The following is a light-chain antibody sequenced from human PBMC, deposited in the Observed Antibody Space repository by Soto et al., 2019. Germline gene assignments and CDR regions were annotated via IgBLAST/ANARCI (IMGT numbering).Light chain of an antibody. V-gene: IGLV4-69*01. J-gene: IGLJ2*01. Sequence: QPVLTQSPSASASLGASGKLTCTLRSRHSRYAIAWHQQQPEKGPRYLMKVNSDGSHNKGDGIPDRFSGSSSGAERYLTISSLQSEDEADYYCQTWGAGIRVFGGGTKLTVL. CDR3: QTWGAGIRV. CDR1: SRHSRYA. CDR2: VNSDGSH.